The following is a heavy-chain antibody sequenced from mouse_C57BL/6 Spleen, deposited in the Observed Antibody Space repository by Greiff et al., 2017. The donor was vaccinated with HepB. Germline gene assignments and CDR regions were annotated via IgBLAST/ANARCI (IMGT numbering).Heavy chain of an antibody. CDR2: INPSTGGT. CDR1: GYSFTGYY. CDR3: ARAGYYGSSPHFDY. V-gene: IGHV1-42*01. J-gene: IGHJ2*01. D-gene: IGHD1-1*01. Sequence: VHVKQSGPELVKPGASVKISCKASGYSFTGYYMNWVKQSPEKSLEWIGEINPSTGGTTYNQKFKAKATLTVDKSSSTAYMQLKSLTSEDSAVYYCARAGYYGSSPHFDYWGQGTTLTVSS.